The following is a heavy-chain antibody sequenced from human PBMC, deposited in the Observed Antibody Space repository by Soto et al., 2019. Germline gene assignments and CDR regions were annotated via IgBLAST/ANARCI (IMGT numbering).Heavy chain of an antibody. V-gene: IGHV3-64*01. D-gene: IGHD3-10*01. Sequence: GGSLRLSCAASGFTFSSYAMHWVRQAPGKGLEYVSAISSNGGSTYYANSVKGRFTISRDNSKNTLYLQMGSLRAEDMAVYYWARAGGFGELDYYYGMDVWGQGTTVTVSS. CDR1: GFTFSSYA. CDR3: ARAGGFGELDYYYGMDV. CDR2: ISSNGGST. J-gene: IGHJ6*02.